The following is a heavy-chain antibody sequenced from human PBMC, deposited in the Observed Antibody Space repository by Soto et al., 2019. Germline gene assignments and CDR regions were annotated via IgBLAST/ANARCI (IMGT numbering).Heavy chain of an antibody. CDR3: AKEESGGVIVMFDY. D-gene: IGHD3-16*02. Sequence: GGALRLSCGGSGFTFSRYSMDWVRQAPGEGVEWGSGISGNGGSTNYEDSVKGRFTISRDNSKNTLYLQMNSLRAEDTAVYYCAKEESGGVIVMFDYWGQGTLVTVSS. V-gene: IGHV3-23*01. CDR2: ISGNGGST. J-gene: IGHJ4*02. CDR1: GFTFSRYS.